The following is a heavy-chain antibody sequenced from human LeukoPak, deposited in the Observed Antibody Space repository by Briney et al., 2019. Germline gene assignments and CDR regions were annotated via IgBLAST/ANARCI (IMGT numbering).Heavy chain of an antibody. V-gene: IGHV3-7*01. D-gene: IGHD4-17*01. J-gene: IGHJ6*03. CDR1: GFTLSGYW. Sequence: GGSLRLSCAASGFTLSGYWMSWVRQAPGKGLKWVANIKQDGSEKYYVDSVKGRFTISRDNAKNSLYLQMNSLRAEDTAVYYCARVQGPKVNFLTKKYYYYMDVWGKGTTVTVSS. CDR2: IKQDGSEK. CDR3: ARVQGPKVNFLTKKYYYYMDV.